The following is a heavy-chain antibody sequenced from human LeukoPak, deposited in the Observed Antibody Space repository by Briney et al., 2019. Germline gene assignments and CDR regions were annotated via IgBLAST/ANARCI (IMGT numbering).Heavy chain of an antibody. V-gene: IGHV3-23*01. D-gene: IGHD3-22*01. CDR2: ISGSGGST. Sequence: GGSLRLSCAASGFTFSSYWMHWVRQAPGKGLEWVSAISGSGGSTYYADSVKGRFTISRDNSKNTLYLQMNSLRAEDTAVYYCAKDLGPVVVITTSDYWGQGTLVTVSS. CDR3: AKDLGPVVVITTSDY. J-gene: IGHJ4*02. CDR1: GFTFSSYW.